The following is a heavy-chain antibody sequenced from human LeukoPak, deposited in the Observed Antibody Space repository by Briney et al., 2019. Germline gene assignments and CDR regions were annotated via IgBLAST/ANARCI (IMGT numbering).Heavy chain of an antibody. CDR3: ATAGYCSGGSCIVLDY. V-gene: IGHV3-30*03. D-gene: IGHD2-15*01. Sequence: PGRSLRLSCAASGFTFSSYGMHWVHQAPGKGLEWVAVISYDGSNKYYADSVKGRFTISRDNSKNTLYLQMNSLRSEDTAVYYCATAGYCSGGSCIVLDYWGQGTLVTVSS. CDR1: GFTFSSYG. J-gene: IGHJ4*02. CDR2: ISYDGSNK.